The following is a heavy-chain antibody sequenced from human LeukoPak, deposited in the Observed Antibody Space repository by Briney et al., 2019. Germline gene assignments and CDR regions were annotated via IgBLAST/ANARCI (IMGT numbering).Heavy chain of an antibody. D-gene: IGHD6-13*01. Sequence: GGSLRLSCAASGFTFSSYAMSWVRQAPGKGLEWVSAISGSGGSTYYADSVKGRFTISRDNSKSTLYLQMNSLRAEDTAVYYCAKDQHSSSWHMSYFDYWGQGTLVTVSS. CDR3: AKDQHSSSWHMSYFDY. CDR1: GFTFSSYA. CDR2: ISGSGGST. V-gene: IGHV3-23*01. J-gene: IGHJ4*02.